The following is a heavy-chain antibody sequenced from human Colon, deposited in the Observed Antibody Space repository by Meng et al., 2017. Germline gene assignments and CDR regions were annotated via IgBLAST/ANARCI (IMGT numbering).Heavy chain of an antibody. Sequence: QVQLQQWGAGLLKPSETLSLTCAVYVGSFSGYYGSWIRQPPGKGLEWIGEINHRGSTNYNPSLKSRVTISLDTSKNQFSLKLSSMTAADTAVYYCERGRDSSGSYYKSGHWGQGTLVSVSS. V-gene: IGHV4-34*01. D-gene: IGHD3-10*01. CDR1: VGSFSGYY. CDR2: INHRGST. CDR3: ERGRDSSGSYYKSGH. J-gene: IGHJ4*02.